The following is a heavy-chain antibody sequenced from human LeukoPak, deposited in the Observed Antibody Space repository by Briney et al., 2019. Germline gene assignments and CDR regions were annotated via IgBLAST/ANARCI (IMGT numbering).Heavy chain of an antibody. D-gene: IGHD4-17*01. CDR1: GVSISGSCYY. CDR2: VVYTGTT. Sequence: ASETLSLTCTVSGVSISGSCYYWGWLRQPPGKGLEWIGSVVYTGTTNYNPSLKRRLSISVDMSKTQFFLRLSSVTAADTAVYYCARQDYADAFYNWGQGTLVTVSS. CDR3: ARQDYADAFYN. V-gene: IGHV4-39*01. J-gene: IGHJ4*02.